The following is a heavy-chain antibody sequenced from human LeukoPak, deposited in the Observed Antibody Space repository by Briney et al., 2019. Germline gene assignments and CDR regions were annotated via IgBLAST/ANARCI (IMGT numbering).Heavy chain of an antibody. CDR2: IKQDGSQK. J-gene: IGHJ4*02. D-gene: IGHD2-2*01. V-gene: IGHV3-7*01. CDR3: ARGGVPAGYDY. Sequence: GGSLGLSCAASRFTFSSYWMFWVRQAPGKGLEWVASIKQDGSQKYYVDSVKGRSTISRDNAENSLYLQMNSLRVEDTAVYYCARGGVPAGYDYWGQGTLVTVSS. CDR1: RFTFSSYW.